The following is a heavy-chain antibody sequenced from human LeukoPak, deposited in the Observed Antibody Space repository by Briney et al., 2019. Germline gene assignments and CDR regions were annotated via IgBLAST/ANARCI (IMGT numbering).Heavy chain of an antibody. J-gene: IGHJ3*02. CDR2: IYTRGST. CDR1: GGSINNYY. CDR3: ARGRYCSADICSGGDAFDI. V-gene: IGHV4-4*07. D-gene: IGHD2-15*01. Sequence: SETLSLTCTVSGGSINNYYWSWIRQPAGKGLEWIGRIYTRGSTNYNPSLKSRVTMSVDTSKNQFSLKLSSVTAADTAVYHCARGRYCSADICSGGDAFDIWGQGTMVSVSS.